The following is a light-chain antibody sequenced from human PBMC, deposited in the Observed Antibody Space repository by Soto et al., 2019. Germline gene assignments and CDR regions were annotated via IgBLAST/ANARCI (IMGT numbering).Light chain of an antibody. CDR1: KFDIGRYNY. CDR2: DVS. CDR3: CSYAGTYTGV. V-gene: IGLV2-11*01. Sequence: QSALTQPASVSGSPGQTITISCAGTKFDIGRYNYVSWYRQHPGEAPKLIIYDVSERPSGVPDRFSGSKSGNTASLTISGLQAEDEADYYCCSYAGTYTGVFGTGTKLTVL. J-gene: IGLJ1*01.